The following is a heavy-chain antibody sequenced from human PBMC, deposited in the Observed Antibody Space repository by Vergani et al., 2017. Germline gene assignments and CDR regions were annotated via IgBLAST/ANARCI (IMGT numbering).Heavy chain of an antibody. J-gene: IGHJ4*02. Sequence: EVQLLESGGRLVQPGGSLRLSCVASGFAFSRYAMSWVRQAPGKGLEWVSGLTASGSGISYADSVRGRFTIYRDNSKNTLFLQMDSLRAEDTAVYYCAKSGWLQHFGAHYFDSWGQGILVTVSS. CDR3: AKSGWLQHFGAHYFDS. V-gene: IGHV3-23*01. D-gene: IGHD5-24*01. CDR1: GFAFSRYA. CDR2: LTASGSGI.